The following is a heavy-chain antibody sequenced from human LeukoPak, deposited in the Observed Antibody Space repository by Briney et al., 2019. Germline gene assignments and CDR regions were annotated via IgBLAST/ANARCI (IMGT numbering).Heavy chain of an antibody. D-gene: IGHD1-26*01. Sequence: SETLSLTCSVSDGSFSTNYWSWIRQPPGKGLEWIGYIFYSGGTKYDPSLKSRATISADTSRNQFSLKLTSVTAADTAVYYCTRDRELGFWGQGTLVTVSS. V-gene: IGHV4-59*12. J-gene: IGHJ4*02. CDR3: TRDRELGF. CDR1: DGSFSTNY. CDR2: IFYSGGT.